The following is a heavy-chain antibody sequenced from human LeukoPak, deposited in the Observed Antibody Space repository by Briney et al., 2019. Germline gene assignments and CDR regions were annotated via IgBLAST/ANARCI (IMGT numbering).Heavy chain of an antibody. CDR3: AKEVQVVPAAIAYFDY. J-gene: IGHJ4*02. CDR2: IYTSGST. CDR1: GGSISSSSYY. V-gene: IGHV4-39*07. Sequence: PSETLSLTCTVSGGSISSSSYYWGWIRQPPGKGLEWIGRIYTSGSTNYNPSLKSRVTISVDTSKNQFSLKLSSVTAADTAVYYCAKEVQVVPAAIAYFDYWGQGTLVTVSS. D-gene: IGHD2-2*01.